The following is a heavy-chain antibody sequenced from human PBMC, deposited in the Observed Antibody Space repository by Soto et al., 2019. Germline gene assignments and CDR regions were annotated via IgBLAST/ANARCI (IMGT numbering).Heavy chain of an antibody. J-gene: IGHJ4*02. CDR3: AREEYYYGSGAFFDY. CDR1: GGTFSSYT. V-gene: IGHV1-69*08. CDR2: IIPILGIA. Sequence: QVQLVQSGAEVKKPGSSVKVSCKASGGTFSSYTISWVRQAPGQGLEWMGRIIPILGIANYAQKFQGRVTXPXXXSTXTAYMELSSLRSEDTAVYYCAREEYYYGSGAFFDYWGQGTLVTVSS. D-gene: IGHD3-10*01.